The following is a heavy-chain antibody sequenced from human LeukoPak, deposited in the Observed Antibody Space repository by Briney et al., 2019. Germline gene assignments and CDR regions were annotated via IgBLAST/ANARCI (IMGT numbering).Heavy chain of an antibody. Sequence: SVKVSCKASGGTFSSYAISWVRQAPGQGLEWMGGIIPIFGTANYAQKFQGRVTITTDESTSTAYMELSSLRSEDTAVYYCARGGLPGYSRSWYFDYWGQGTLVTVSS. CDR2: IIPIFGTA. J-gene: IGHJ4*02. D-gene: IGHD6-13*01. CDR3: ARGGLPGYSRSWYFDY. V-gene: IGHV1-69*05. CDR1: GGTFSSYA.